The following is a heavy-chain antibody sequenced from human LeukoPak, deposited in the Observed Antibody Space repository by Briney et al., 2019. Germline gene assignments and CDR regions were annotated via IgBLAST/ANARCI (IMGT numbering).Heavy chain of an antibody. Sequence: GGSLRLSCAVSGFSFNTYWMTWVRQAPGKGLEWVANIKQDGSEKYYVDSVKGRFTISRDNAKNSLYLQMNSLRAEDTAVYYCAKDRAYSGSYLEYWGQGTLVTVSS. CDR1: GFSFNTYW. CDR3: AKDRAYSGSYLEY. J-gene: IGHJ4*02. V-gene: IGHV3-7*03. CDR2: IKQDGSEK. D-gene: IGHD1-26*01.